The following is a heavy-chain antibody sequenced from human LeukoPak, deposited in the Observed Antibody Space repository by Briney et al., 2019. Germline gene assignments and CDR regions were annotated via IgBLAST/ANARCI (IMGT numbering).Heavy chain of an antibody. Sequence: GGSLRLSCAASGLTFSSHWMHWARQAPGKGLEWVASINHNGNVNYYVDSVKGRFTISRDNAKNSLYLQMSNLRAEDTAVYFCARGGGLDVWGQGATVTVSS. CDR2: INHNGNVN. J-gene: IGHJ6*02. CDR1: GLTFSSHW. CDR3: ARGGGLDV. D-gene: IGHD3-16*01. V-gene: IGHV3-7*03.